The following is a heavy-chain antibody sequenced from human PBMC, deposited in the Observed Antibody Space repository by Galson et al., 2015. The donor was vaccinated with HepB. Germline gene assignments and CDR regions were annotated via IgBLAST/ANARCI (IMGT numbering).Heavy chain of an antibody. CDR2: INPSGGST. Sequence: SVKVSCKASGYTFTSYYMHWVRQAPGQGLEWMGIINPSGGSTSYAQKFQGRVTMTRDTSTSTVYMELSSLRSEDTAVYYCARVGVCSGGSCYSFDDAFDIWGQGTMVTVSS. CDR3: ARVGVCSGGSCYSFDDAFDI. V-gene: IGHV1-46*03. D-gene: IGHD2-15*01. CDR1: GYTFTSYY. J-gene: IGHJ3*02.